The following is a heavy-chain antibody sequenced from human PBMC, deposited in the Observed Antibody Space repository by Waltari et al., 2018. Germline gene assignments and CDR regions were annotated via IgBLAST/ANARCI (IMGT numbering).Heavy chain of an antibody. CDR1: GFIFGNCN. CDR3: VKYSGFDYFFDY. V-gene: IGHV3-30*18. Sequence: QFQLVESGGGVVQPGRSLRLSCAASGFIFGNCNMHWVRQTPGQGLRLGAAISHDGSNKDYADSVKSRFTVSRDNSNNTLYLQINSLRADDTGIYFCVKYSGFDYFFDYWGQGTLVTVSS. CDR2: ISHDGSNK. D-gene: IGHD5-12*01. J-gene: IGHJ4*02.